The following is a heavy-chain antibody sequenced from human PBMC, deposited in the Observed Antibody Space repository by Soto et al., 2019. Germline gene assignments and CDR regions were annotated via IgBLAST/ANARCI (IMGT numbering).Heavy chain of an antibody. CDR2: IIPFLGLA. J-gene: IGHJ4*02. CDR1: GGTFSNYT. Sequence: QVQLVQSGAEVKKPGSSVKVSCKASGGTFSNYTISWVRQAPGQGLEWMGRIIPFLGLANYAQKFQDRVTITADKSTSTAYMELSSLRSEDTAVYYCAKSYSNPLYFDYGGQGTLVTVSS. D-gene: IGHD4-4*01. V-gene: IGHV1-69*02. CDR3: AKSYSNPLYFDY.